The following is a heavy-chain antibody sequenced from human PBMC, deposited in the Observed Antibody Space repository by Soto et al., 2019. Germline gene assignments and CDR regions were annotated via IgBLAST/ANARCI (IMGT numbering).Heavy chain of an antibody. J-gene: IGHJ4*02. CDR3: AKDQRDGYNPFDY. Sequence: QVQLVESGGGVVQPGRSLRLSCAASGFTFSSYGMHWVRQAPGKGLEWVAVISYDGSNKYYADSVKGRFTISRDNSKNTLYQQMNSLRAEDTAVYYCAKDQRDGYNPFDYWGQGTLVTVSS. D-gene: IGHD5-12*01. V-gene: IGHV3-30*18. CDR2: ISYDGSNK. CDR1: GFTFSSYG.